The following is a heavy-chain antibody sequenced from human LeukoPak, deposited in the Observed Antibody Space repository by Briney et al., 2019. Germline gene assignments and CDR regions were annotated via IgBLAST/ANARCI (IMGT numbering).Heavy chain of an antibody. CDR1: GFTFSSSW. Sequence: GGFLRLSCEVSGFTFSSSWMSWVRQAPGKGLEWVANMKYDGSEKYYVDSVKGRFTISRDNAENSLYLQMNRLTAEDTAVYYCARDYMGDWGQGTLVTVSS. J-gene: IGHJ4*02. CDR2: MKYDGSEK. V-gene: IGHV3-7*01. D-gene: IGHD3-16*01. CDR3: ARDYMGD.